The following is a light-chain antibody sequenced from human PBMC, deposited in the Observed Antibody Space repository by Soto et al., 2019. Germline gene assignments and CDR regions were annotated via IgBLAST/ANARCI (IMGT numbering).Light chain of an antibody. CDR3: QQYGSSPLVT. CDR1: QTVSRN. CDR2: DVF. J-gene: IGKJ5*01. V-gene: IGKV3-15*01. Sequence: EVVMTQSPATLSVSPGERATLSFRASQTVSRNLAWYQQRPGQAPRLLIYDVFTRAAGIPARFSGSGSGTDFTLTISRLEPEDFAVYYCQQYGSSPLVTFGQGTRLEI.